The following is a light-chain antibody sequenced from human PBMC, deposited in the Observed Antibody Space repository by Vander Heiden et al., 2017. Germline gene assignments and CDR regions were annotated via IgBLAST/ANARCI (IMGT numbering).Light chain of an antibody. CDR2: DAS. Sequence: DIQMTQSPSPLSASVGDTISITCRTSENVFQSLHWYQQRPGRPPKLLIYDASTLQSGVPTRFSGGGSGTEYTLTVTGLQPEDFATYYCQQSFTSPRTFGPGTKVDV. V-gene: IGKV1-39*01. CDR3: QQSFTSPRT. J-gene: IGKJ3*01. CDR1: ENVFQS.